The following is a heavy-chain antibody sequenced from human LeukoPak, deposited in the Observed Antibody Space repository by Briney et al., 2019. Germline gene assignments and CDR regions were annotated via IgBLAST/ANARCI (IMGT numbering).Heavy chain of an antibody. CDR2: IYWDDDK. V-gene: IGHV2-5*02. D-gene: IGHD4-17*01. J-gene: IGHJ5*02. Sequence: SGPTLVNPTQTLTLTCTFSGFSLSTSGVGVGWIRQPPGKALEGLALIYWDDDKRFSPSLKSRLTITKDTSKNQVVLTMANMDPVDTATYYCAHKPLYGDYRLDWFDPWGQGTLVTVSS. CDR1: GFSLSTSGVG. CDR3: AHKPLYGDYRLDWFDP.